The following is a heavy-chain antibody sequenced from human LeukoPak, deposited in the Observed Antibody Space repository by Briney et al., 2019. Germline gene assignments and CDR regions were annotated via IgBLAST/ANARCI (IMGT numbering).Heavy chain of an antibody. CDR2: IIPIFGTA. J-gene: IGHJ3*02. CDR1: GGTFSSYA. CDR3: AREGVRQMVGATTGTDAFDI. D-gene: IGHD1-26*01. Sequence: GASVKVSCKASGGTFSSYAISWVRQAPGQGLEWMGGIIPIFGTANYAQKFQGRVTITADESTSTAYMELSSLRSEDTAVYYCAREGVRQMVGATTGTDAFDIWGQGTMVTVSS. V-gene: IGHV1-69*13.